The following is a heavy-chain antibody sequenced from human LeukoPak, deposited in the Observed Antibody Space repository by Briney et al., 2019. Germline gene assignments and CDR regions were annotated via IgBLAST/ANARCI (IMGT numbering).Heavy chain of an antibody. CDR3: ASVSYDTSLQH. D-gene: IGHD3-22*01. V-gene: IGHV4-31*03. CDR2: ICYSGST. Sequence: TLSLTCTVSGGSISSGGYFWSWIRQHPGKGLEWIGYICYSGSTYYNPSLKGRVTISVDTSKNQFSLRLSSVTAADTAIYYCASVSYDTSLQHWGQGTLVTVSS. CDR1: GGSISSGGYF. J-gene: IGHJ1*01.